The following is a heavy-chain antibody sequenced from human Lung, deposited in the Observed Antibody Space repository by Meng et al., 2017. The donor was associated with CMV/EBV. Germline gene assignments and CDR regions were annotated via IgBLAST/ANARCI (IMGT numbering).Heavy chain of an antibody. J-gene: IGHJ4*02. D-gene: IGHD5-18*01. CDR3: ARGAGTAMAPAGY. CDR1: GFTFDDYA. V-gene: IGHV3-20*01. Sequence: GESXKISXAASGFTFDDYAMHWVRQAPGKGLEWVSGINWNGSSTGYADSVKGRFTISRDNAKNSLYLQMNSLRAEDTALYHCARGAGTAMAPAGYWGQGTLVTVSS. CDR2: INWNGSST.